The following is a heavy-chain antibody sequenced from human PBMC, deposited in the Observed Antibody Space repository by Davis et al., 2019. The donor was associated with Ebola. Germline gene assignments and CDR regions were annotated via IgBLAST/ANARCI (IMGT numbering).Heavy chain of an antibody. J-gene: IGHJ6*02. CDR2: INPNSGGT. CDR1: GYTFTGYY. V-gene: IGHV1-2*04. Sequence: AASVKVSCKASGYTFTGYYMHWVRQAPGQGLEWMGWINPNSGGTNYAQKFRGWVTMTRDTSISTAYMELSRLRSDDTAVYYCARDLYYGMDVWGQGTTVTVSS. CDR3: ARDLYYGMDV.